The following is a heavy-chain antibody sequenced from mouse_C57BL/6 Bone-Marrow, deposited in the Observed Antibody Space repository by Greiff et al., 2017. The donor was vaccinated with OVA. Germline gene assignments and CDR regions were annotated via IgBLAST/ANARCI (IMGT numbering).Heavy chain of an antibody. CDR1: GYTFTSYW. CDR3: ARRTGGWYFDV. V-gene: IGHV1-72*01. Sequence: QVQLQQPGAELVKPGASVKLSCKASGYTFTSYWMHWVKQRPGRGLEWIGRIDPNRGGTKYTEKFKSKATLTVDKPSSTAYMQLSSVTSEDSAVYYCARRTGGWYFDVWGTGTTVTVSS. D-gene: IGHD4-1*01. CDR2: IDPNRGGT. J-gene: IGHJ1*03.